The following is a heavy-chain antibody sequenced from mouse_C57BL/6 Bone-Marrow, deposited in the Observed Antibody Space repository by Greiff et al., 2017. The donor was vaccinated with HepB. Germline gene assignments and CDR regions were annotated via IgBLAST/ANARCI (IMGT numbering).Heavy chain of an antibody. CDR1: GYTFTSYW. Sequence: QVQLQQSGAELAKPGASVKLSCKASGYTFTSYWMHWVKQRPGQGLEWIGYINPSSGYTKYNQKFKDKATLTADKSSSTAYMQLSSLTYEDSAVYYCARSSNGYDWYFDVWGTGTTVTVSS. J-gene: IGHJ1*03. CDR3: ARSSNGYDWYFDV. D-gene: IGHD2-2*01. V-gene: IGHV1-7*01. CDR2: INPSSGYT.